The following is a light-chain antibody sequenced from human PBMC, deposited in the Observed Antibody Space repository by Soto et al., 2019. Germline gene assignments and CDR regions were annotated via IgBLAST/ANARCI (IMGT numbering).Light chain of an antibody. CDR1: QSVSSY. CDR3: QQYNNWLT. J-gene: IGKJ1*01. Sequence: RQSPARLSLSPGKRANLACRASQSVSSYLAWYQQKPGQAPRLLIYGASTRATVIPARFSSSGSATEFALTISSLQCEDFPVYYCQQYNNWLTFGQGTKVDIK. CDR2: GAS. V-gene: IGKV3-15*01.